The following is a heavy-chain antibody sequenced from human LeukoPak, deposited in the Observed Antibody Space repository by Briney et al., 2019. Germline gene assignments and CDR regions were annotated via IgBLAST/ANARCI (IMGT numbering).Heavy chain of an antibody. CDR2: IYYSGST. CDR1: GGSISSYY. Sequence: SETLSLTCTVSGGSISSYYWSWIRQPPGKGLEWIGYIYYSGSTNYKPSLKSRVTISVDTSKNQFSLKLSSVTAADTAVYYCARKFQIYYYYYMDVWGKGTTVTISS. J-gene: IGHJ6*03. CDR3: ARKFQIYYYYYMDV. V-gene: IGHV4-59*12. D-gene: IGHD2-21*01.